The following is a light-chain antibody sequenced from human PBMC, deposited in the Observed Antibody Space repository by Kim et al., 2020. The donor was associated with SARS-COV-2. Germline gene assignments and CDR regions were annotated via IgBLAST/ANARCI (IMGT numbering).Light chain of an antibody. J-gene: IGLJ1*01. V-gene: IGLV2-11*01. CDR1: SSDVGGYNY. CDR3: CSYAGSYTYV. Sequence: PGQSVTISCTGTSSDVGGYNYVSWYQQHPGKAPKLMIYDVSKRPSGVPDRFSGSKSGNTASLTISGLQAEDEADYYCCSYAGSYTYVFGTGTKVT. CDR2: DVS.